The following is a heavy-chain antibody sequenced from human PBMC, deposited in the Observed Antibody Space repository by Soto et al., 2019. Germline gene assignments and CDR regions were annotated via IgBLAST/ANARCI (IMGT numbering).Heavy chain of an antibody. Sequence: QLQLQESGPGLVKPSETLSLTCTVSSAPVSSSTYTWGWIRQPPGKGLEWIGSIYYSGSTYYNPSLNSRVPVSVHTSKNQFSLKVTSVTAADTAVYYCARLHGYCSSSSCHGHYAMDVWGQGTTVTVSS. CDR2: IYYSGST. D-gene: IGHD2-2*01. CDR1: SAPVSSSTYT. J-gene: IGHJ6*02. CDR3: ARLHGYCSSSSCHGHYAMDV. V-gene: IGHV4-39*01.